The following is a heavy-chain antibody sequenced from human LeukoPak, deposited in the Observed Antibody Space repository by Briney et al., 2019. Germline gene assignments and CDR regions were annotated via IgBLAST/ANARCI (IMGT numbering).Heavy chain of an antibody. D-gene: IGHD5-12*01. CDR3: ARKGGYDWSPYFDY. V-gene: IGHV1-69*13. CDR1: GGTFSSYA. J-gene: IGHJ4*02. Sequence: SVKVSCKASGGTFSSYAISWVRQAPGQGLEWMGGIIPIFGTANYAQKFQGRVTITADESTSTAYMELRSLRSVDTAVYYCARKGGYDWSPYFDYWGQGTLVTVSS. CDR2: IIPIFGTA.